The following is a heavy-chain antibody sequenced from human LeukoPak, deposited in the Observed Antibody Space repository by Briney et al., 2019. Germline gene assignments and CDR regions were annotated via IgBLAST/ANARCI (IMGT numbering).Heavy chain of an antibody. CDR1: GGTFSSYA. CDR3: ARDPMDYYDSSGYYYYFQH. D-gene: IGHD3-22*01. Sequence: GASVKVSCKASGGTFSSYAISWVRQAPGQGLEWMGWISAYNGNTNYAQKLQGRVTMTTDTSTSTAYMELRSLRSDDTAVYYCARDPMDYYDSSGYYYYFQHWGQGTLVTVSS. CDR2: ISAYNGNT. V-gene: IGHV1-18*01. J-gene: IGHJ1*01.